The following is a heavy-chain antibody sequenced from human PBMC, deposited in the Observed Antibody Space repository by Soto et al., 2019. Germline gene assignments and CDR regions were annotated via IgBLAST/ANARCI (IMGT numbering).Heavy chain of an antibody. CDR1: GGSISSGGYS. V-gene: IGHV4-30-2*05. CDR2: IYHSGST. J-gene: IGHJ3*02. CDR3: ARATVTGAFDI. D-gene: IGHD4-17*01. Sequence: SETLSLTCAVSGGSISSGGYSWSWIRQPPGKGLEWIGYIYHSGSTYYNPSLKSRVTISVDTSKNQFSLKLSSVTAADTAVYYCARATVTGAFDIWGQGTMVTVSS.